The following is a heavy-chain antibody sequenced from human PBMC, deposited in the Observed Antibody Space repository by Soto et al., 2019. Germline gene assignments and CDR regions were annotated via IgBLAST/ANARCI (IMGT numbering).Heavy chain of an antibody. CDR3: ARGSVSCSSTSCSYYYYYMVV. Sequence: SVPLSLTRTVSGGSISSGGHYWSWIRQHPGKGLEWIGYIYYSGSTYYNPSLKNRVTISVDTSKNQFSLKLSSVTAADTAVYYCARGSVSCSSTSCSYYYYYMVVWGKGTRFTVPS. V-gene: IGHV4-31*03. CDR1: GGSISSGGHY. D-gene: IGHD2-2*01. J-gene: IGHJ6*03. CDR2: IYYSGST.